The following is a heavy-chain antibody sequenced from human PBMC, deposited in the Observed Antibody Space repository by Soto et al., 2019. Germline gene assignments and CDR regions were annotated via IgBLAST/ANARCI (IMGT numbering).Heavy chain of an antibody. V-gene: IGHV1-18*01. CDR2: ISAYNGNT. CDR1: GYTFTSYG. J-gene: IGHJ6*01. Sequence: ASVKVSCKASGYTFTSYGISWVRQAPGQGLEWMGWISAYNGNTNYAQKLQGRVTMTTDTSTSTAYMELRSLRSDDTAVYYCARDWSLGAAFYYFDIRGPWDGMEFWGQGTRVIVS. D-gene: IGHD3-22*01. CDR3: ARDWSLGAAFYYFDIRGPWDGMEF.